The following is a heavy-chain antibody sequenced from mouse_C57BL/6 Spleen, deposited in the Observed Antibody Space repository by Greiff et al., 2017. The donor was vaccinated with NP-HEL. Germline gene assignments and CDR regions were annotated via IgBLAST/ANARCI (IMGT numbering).Heavy chain of an antibody. CDR2: ISNGGGST. CDR1: GFTFSDYY. V-gene: IGHV5-12*01. J-gene: IGHJ4*01. D-gene: IGHD1-1*01. Sequence: EVQVVESGGGLVQPGGSLKLSCAASGFTFSDYYMYWVRQTPEKRLEWVAYISNGGGSTYYPDTVKGRFTISRDNAKNTLYLQMSRLKSEDTAMYYCARRRYGSSLDAMDYWGQGTSVTVSS. CDR3: ARRRYGSSLDAMDY.